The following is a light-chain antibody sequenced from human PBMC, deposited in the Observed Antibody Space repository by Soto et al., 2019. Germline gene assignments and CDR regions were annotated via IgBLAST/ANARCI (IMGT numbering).Light chain of an antibody. CDR2: GAD. CDR3: SSYAGDSALI. V-gene: IGLV2-23*01. Sequence: QSALTQPASVSGSPGQSISISCTGSRSDVGSYNFVSWYQLFPGKAPKLIIYGADKRPSGVSSRFSGSKSGFTASLTISGLQAEDEADYFCSSYAGDSALIFGGGTKSPS. CDR1: RSDVGSYNF. J-gene: IGLJ2*01.